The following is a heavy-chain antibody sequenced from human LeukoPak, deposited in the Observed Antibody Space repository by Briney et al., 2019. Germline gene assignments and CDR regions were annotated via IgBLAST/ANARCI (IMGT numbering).Heavy chain of an antibody. Sequence: PGGSLRLSCAASGFTLSSYWMHWVRQAPGKGLVWVSRIKSDGSSTSYADSVKGRFTISRDNSKNTLYLQMNSLRAEDTAVYYCASDSYSPEYFQHWGQGTLVTVSS. CDR3: ASDSYSPEYFQH. V-gene: IGHV3-74*01. CDR1: GFTLSSYW. CDR2: IKSDGSST. D-gene: IGHD2-15*01. J-gene: IGHJ1*01.